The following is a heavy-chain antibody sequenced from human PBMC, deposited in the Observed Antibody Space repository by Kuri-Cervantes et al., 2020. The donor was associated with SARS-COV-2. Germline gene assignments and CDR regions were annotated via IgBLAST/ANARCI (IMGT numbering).Heavy chain of an antibody. V-gene: IGHV4-39*07. D-gene: IGHD6-13*01. CDR3: ARQFTVEGEAAAGKIDY. CDR1: GGSISSSSYY. CDR2: TYYSGST. Sequence: SETLSLTCTVSGGSISSSSYYWGWIRQPPGKGLEWIGITYYSGSTYYNPSLKSRVTISVDTSKNQFSLKLSSVTAADTAVYYCARQFTVEGEAAAGKIDYWGQGTLVTVSS. J-gene: IGHJ4*02.